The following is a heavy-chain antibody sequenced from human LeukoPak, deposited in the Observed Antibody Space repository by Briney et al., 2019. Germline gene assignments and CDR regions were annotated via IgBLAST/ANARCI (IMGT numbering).Heavy chain of an antibody. D-gene: IGHD2-2*01. J-gene: IGHJ5*02. CDR2: INHSGST. CDR3: ARHRRYCSSTSCYASGWFDP. CDR1: GGSFSGYY. V-gene: IGHV4-34*01. Sequence: SETLSLTCAVYGGSFSGYYWSWIRQPPGKGLEWIGEINHSGSTNYNPSLKSRATISVDTSKNQFSLKLSSVTAADTAVYYCARHRRYCSSTSCYASGWFDPWGQGTLVTVSS.